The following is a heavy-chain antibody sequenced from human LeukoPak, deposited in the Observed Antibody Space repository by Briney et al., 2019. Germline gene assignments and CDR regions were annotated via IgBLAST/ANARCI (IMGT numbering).Heavy chain of an antibody. D-gene: IGHD6-13*01. V-gene: IGHV4-34*01. J-gene: IGHJ5*02. CDR2: INHSGST. CDR3: ARGQQLVRHWFDP. CDR1: GGSFSGYF. Sequence: KPSETLSLTCAVYGGSFSGYFWSWIRQPPGKGLEWIGEINHSGSTNYNPSLKSRVTISADTSKNQFSLKLSSVTVADTAVYYCARGQQLVRHWFDPWGQGTLVTVSS.